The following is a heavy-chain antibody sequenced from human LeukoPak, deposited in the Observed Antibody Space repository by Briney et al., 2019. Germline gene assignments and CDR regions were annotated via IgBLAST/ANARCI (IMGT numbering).Heavy chain of an antibody. CDR2: IGTMGGST. J-gene: IGHJ5*02. CDR1: GFTFSNFA. Sequence: GGSLRLSCAASGFTFSNFAMSWVRQAPGQGLEWVSTIGTMGGSTTYADSVRGRFTISRDNSKNTLSLHMNSLRSEDTGVYYCAKGGWTLPFDPWGQGTLVTVSS. V-gene: IGHV3-23*01. D-gene: IGHD3/OR15-3a*01. CDR3: AKGGWTLPFDP.